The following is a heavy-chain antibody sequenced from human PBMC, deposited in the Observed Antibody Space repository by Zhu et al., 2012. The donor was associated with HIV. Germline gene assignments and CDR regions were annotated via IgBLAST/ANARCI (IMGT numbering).Heavy chain of an antibody. CDR1: GYSISSSNW. V-gene: IGHV4-28*01. Sequence: QVQLQESGPGLVKPSDTLSLTCAVSGYSISSSNWWGWIRQPPGKGLEWIAYMSYSGSTYYNVSLKSRVTMSVDTSKNQFSLKLRSVTAVDTAVYYCARIREDILTGYYYYYMDVWDKGPRSPSP. CDR2: MSYSGST. D-gene: IGHD3-9*01. J-gene: IGHJ6*03. CDR3: ARIREDILTGYYYYYMDV.